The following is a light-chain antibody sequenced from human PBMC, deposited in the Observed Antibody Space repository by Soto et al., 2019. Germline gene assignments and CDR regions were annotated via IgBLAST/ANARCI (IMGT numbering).Light chain of an antibody. CDR2: WAS. Sequence: DIVMTQSPDSLAVSLGERATINCKSSQSVLDRSNNKNYLAWYQQKPGQPPKPLIYWASTREFGVPDRFSGSGSGTDFILTISSLQAEDVALYYCQQYYAVPRTFGQGTKVEIK. V-gene: IGKV4-1*01. CDR3: QQYYAVPRT. J-gene: IGKJ1*01. CDR1: QSVLDRSNNKNY.